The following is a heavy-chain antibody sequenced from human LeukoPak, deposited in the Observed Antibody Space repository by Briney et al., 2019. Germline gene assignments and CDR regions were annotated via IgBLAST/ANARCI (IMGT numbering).Heavy chain of an antibody. D-gene: IGHD3-22*01. CDR3: ARQGSRGYYDSSGYYYL. J-gene: IGHJ4*02. V-gene: IGHV4-34*01. Sequence: PSETLSLTCAVYGGSFSGYYWSWIRQPPGKGLEWIGEINHSGSTNYNPSLKSRVTISVDTSKNQFTLKLSSVTAADTAVYYCARQGSRGYYDSSGYYYLWGQGTLVTVSS. CDR1: GGSFSGYY. CDR2: INHSGST.